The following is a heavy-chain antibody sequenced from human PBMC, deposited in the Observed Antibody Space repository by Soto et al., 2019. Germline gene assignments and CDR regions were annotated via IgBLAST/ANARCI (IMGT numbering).Heavy chain of an antibody. V-gene: IGHV4-38-2*01. D-gene: IGHD5-12*01. CDR2: IYHSGTT. J-gene: IGHJ5*02. CDR3: AKGDNLGPKTGYAFDP. CDR1: GESISSGYY. Sequence: PSETRSLTCAVSGESISSGYYWAWIRQPPGKGLEWIGSIYHSGTTYYNPSLKSRVTISVDTSNNQFSLQLNSVTPEDTAVYFCAKGDNLGPKTGYAFDPWGQGIMVTVS.